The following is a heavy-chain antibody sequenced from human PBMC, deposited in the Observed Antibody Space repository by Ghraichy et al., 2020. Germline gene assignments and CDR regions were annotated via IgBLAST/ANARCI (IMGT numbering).Heavy chain of an antibody. Sequence: SETRSLTCSVFGVSMTSYYWNWIRQPPGKGLEWIGYIYYTRSTSYSSSLESRVTMSVDTSKNQFSLKLTSVTAADTAVYYCASSGIRASAFDPWGQGTLVTVSS. CDR2: IYYTRST. CDR1: GVSMTSYY. J-gene: IGHJ5*02. D-gene: IGHD1-14*01. V-gene: IGHV4-59*01. CDR3: ASSGIRASAFDP.